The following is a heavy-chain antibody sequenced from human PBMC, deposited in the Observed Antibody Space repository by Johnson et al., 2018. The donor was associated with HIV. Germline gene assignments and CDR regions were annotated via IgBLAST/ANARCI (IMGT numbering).Heavy chain of an antibody. J-gene: IGHJ3*02. Sequence: VQLVESGGGLVQPGGSLRLSCAASGFIFSSYDLHWVRQSTGKGLEWVSAIDTAGDTYYPGSVKGRFTISRENAKNSFYLQMNSLRAGDTAVYYCARATTYYFGSGSPLFAFDIWGQGTMVTVCS. V-gene: IGHV3-13*01. CDR2: IDTAGDT. D-gene: IGHD3-10*01. CDR3: ARATTYYFGSGSPLFAFDI. CDR1: GFIFSSYD.